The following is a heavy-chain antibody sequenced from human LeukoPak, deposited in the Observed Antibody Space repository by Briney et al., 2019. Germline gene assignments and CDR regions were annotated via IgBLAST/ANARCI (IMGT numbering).Heavy chain of an antibody. J-gene: IGHJ4*02. D-gene: IGHD3-22*01. CDR2: IKQDGSEK. Sequence: GGSLRLSCVVSGFTFNSYWMSWVRQTPGKGLEWVANIKQDGSEKYYVDSVKGRFTISRDNAKNSLYLQMNSLRAEDTAVYYCARGTYYYDSSGYYYIDYWGQGTLVTVSS. CDR1: GFTFNSYW. V-gene: IGHV3-7*03. CDR3: ARGTYYYDSSGYYYIDY.